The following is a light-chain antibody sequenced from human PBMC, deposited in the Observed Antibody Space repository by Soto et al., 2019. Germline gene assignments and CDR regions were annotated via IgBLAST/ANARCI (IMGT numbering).Light chain of an antibody. J-gene: IGKJ4*01. V-gene: IGKV3-15*01. CDR2: AVS. CDR1: QSVSSN. CDR3: QQYHTWPVT. Sequence: PGDRATLSCRASQSVSSNLAWYQHKPGQAPRLLISAVSTGATGVPARFSGSGSGTEFTLTINSLQPEDCATYYCQQYHTWPVTFGGGTKVDIK.